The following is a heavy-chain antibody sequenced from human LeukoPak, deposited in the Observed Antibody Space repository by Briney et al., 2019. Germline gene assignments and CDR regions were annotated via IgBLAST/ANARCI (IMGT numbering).Heavy chain of an antibody. D-gene: IGHD3-10*01. CDR3: ARDDLPGYYGSGIRGDYFDY. CDR1: GFTFSSYW. CDR2: IKPDGSEK. J-gene: IGHJ4*02. V-gene: IGHV3-7*03. Sequence: GGSLRLSCAASGFTFSSYWMSWVRQAPGKGLEWVATIKPDGSEKYYVDSVKGRFTISRDNAKNSLYLQMNSLRAEDTAVYYGARDDLPGYYGSGIRGDYFDYWGQGTLVTVSS.